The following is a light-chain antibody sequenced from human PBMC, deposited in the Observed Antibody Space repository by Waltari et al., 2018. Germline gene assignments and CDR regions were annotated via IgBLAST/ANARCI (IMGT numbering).Light chain of an antibody. CDR1: QNIKSW. CDR3: LQYDRSPRT. V-gene: IGKV1-5*03. Sequence: DIQMTQSPSSLSASVGDTVTITCRASQNIKSWLAWYQQIPGKAPNLLIYKASTLQRGVSSRFSGSVSETDFTLTINSLQPEDFTTYYCLQYDRSPRTFGQGTKVEIE. CDR2: KAS. J-gene: IGKJ1*01.